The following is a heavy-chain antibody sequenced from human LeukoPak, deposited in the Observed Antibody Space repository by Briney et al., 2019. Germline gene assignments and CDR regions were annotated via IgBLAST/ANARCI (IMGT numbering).Heavy chain of an antibody. CDR1: GYSFTSYW. Sequence: GESLKISCKGSGYSFTSYWIGWVRQMPGKGLEWMGIIYPGDSDTRYSPSFQGQVTISADKSISTAYLQWGSLKASDTAMYYCARHPDYYGSGRHFDYWGQGTLVTVSS. CDR2: IYPGDSDT. CDR3: ARHPDYYGSGRHFDY. V-gene: IGHV5-51*01. D-gene: IGHD3-10*01. J-gene: IGHJ4*02.